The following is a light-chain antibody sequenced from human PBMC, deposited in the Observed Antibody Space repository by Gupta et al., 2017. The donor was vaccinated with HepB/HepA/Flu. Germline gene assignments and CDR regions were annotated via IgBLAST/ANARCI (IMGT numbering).Light chain of an antibody. Sequence: DIQMTQSPSTLSASVGDRVTITCRASQSISSWLAWYQQKPGKAPKLLIYKESSLESGVPSRFSGSGSGTEFTLTISSLQPDDFATYYCQQENSYLFTFGHGTKVDIK. J-gene: IGKJ3*01. CDR3: QQENSYLFT. V-gene: IGKV1-5*03. CDR1: QSISSW. CDR2: KES.